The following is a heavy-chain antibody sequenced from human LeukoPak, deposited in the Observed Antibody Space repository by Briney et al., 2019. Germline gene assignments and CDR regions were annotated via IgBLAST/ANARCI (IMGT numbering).Heavy chain of an antibody. CDR3: ARDPSRTTQWLVLLRDYYYGMDV. D-gene: IGHD6-19*01. Sequence: GRSLRLSCAASGFTFSSYAMHWVRQAPGKGLEWVAVISYDGSDKYYADSVKGRFTISRDNSKNTLYLQMNSLRAEDTAVYYCARDPSRTTQWLVLLRDYYYGMDVWGQGTTVTVSS. V-gene: IGHV3-30*04. J-gene: IGHJ6*02. CDR2: ISYDGSDK. CDR1: GFTFSSYA.